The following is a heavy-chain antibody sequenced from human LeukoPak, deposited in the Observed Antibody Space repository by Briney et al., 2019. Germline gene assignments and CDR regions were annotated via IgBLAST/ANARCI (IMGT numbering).Heavy chain of an antibody. CDR2: ISWNSGRI. CDR1: GFTFDDYA. CDR3: ARDFDRSGDYHHFDV. D-gene: IGHD3-3*01. V-gene: IGHV3-9*01. Sequence: PGRSLRLSCAASGFTFDDYAMHWVRQAPGKSLEWVSGISWNSGRIGYADSVKGRFTISRDNAKNSLYLQMDSLRAEDTAVYYCARDFDRSGDYHHFDVWGQGTLVTVSS. J-gene: IGHJ4*02.